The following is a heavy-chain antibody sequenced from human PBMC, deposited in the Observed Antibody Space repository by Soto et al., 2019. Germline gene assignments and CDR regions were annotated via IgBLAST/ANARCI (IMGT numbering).Heavy chain of an antibody. V-gene: IGHV2-26*01. J-gene: IGHJ6*02. Sequence: QVTLKESGPVVVKPTETLTLTCTVSGFSLSNARMGVSWIRQPPGKALEWLAHILSNDEKSYVTSLKSRLTISKDTSKSQVVLTMTNMDPVDTATYYCARVARAYGDCLYGMDVWGQGTTVTVSS. CDR1: GFSLSNARMG. CDR3: ARVARAYGDCLYGMDV. D-gene: IGHD4-17*01. CDR2: ILSNDEK.